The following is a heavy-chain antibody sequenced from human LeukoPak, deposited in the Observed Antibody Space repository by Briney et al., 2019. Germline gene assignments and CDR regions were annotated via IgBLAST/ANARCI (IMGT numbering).Heavy chain of an antibody. CDR3: ARDGYSYGFGS. CDR1: GGSLSSFY. J-gene: IGHJ4*02. CDR2: VYTSGGT. D-gene: IGHD5-18*01. V-gene: IGHV4-4*07. Sequence: PSETLSLTCSVSGGSLSSFYWSWIRQPAEKGLEWIGHVYTSGGTNYNPSLKNRVTISVDMSENRFSLRLSSVTAADTAIYYCARDGYSYGFGSWGQGTLVTVSS.